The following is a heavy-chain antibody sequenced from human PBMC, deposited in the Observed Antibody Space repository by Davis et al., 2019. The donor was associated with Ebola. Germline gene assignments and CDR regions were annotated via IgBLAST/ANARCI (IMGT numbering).Heavy chain of an antibody. V-gene: IGHV1-18*01. Sequence: ASVKVSCKASGYTFTSYDISWVRQAPGQGLEWMGWISAYNGNTNYAQKLQGRVTMTTDTSTSTAYMELRSLRSDDTAVYYCAREIDDSSSWYIGQYYGMDVWGKGTTVTVSS. CDR2: ISAYNGNT. CDR3: AREIDDSSSWYIGQYYGMDV. D-gene: IGHD6-13*01. CDR1: GYTFTSYD. J-gene: IGHJ6*04.